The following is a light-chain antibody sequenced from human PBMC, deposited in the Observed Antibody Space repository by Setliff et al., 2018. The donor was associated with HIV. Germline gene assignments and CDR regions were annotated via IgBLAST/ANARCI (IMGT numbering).Light chain of an antibody. J-gene: IGLJ1*01. V-gene: IGLV2-11*01. CDR2: DVS. Sequence: QSALTQPRSVSGSPGQSVTIFCSGSSTTFGTYNYVSWYQQQPGKAPRLIIYDVSERPPGVPDRFSGSKSGNTASLTISGLQAEDEADYYCCSNAARPTFYVFGSGTKV. CDR1: STTFGTYNY. CDR3: CSNAARPTFYV.